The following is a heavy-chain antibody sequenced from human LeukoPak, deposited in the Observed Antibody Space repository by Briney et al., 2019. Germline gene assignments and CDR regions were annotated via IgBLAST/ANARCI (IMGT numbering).Heavy chain of an antibody. J-gene: IGHJ4*02. V-gene: IGHV4-38-2*01. D-gene: IGHD5/OR15-5a*01. CDR1: GSSISSGYY. CDR2: IYYSETT. CDR3: ARGRLVSTGGHFDY. Sequence: SETLSLTCDVSGSSISSGYYGVWIRPPPGKGLEWIGSIYYSETTYYNPSLKSRVTISVDTSKNQFSLKLSSVTAADTGVYYCARGRLVSTGGHFDYWGQGTLVTVSS.